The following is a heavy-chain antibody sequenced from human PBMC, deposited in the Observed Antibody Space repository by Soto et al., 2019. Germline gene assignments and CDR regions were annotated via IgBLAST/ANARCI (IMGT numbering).Heavy chain of an antibody. Sequence: ASVKVSCKASGYTFTGYYMHWVRQAPGQGLEWMGWINPNSGGTNYAQKFRGRVTITSDTSINTAYMELTSLSSDDTAVYYCTKKGGGPFPFDPWGQGTRVTVSS. CDR1: GYTFTGYY. D-gene: IGHD3-10*01. V-gene: IGHV1-2*02. J-gene: IGHJ5*02. CDR3: TKKGGGPFPFDP. CDR2: INPNSGGT.